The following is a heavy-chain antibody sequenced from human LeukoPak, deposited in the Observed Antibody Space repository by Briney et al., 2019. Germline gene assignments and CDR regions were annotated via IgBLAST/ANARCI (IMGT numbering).Heavy chain of an antibody. J-gene: IGHJ1*01. D-gene: IGHD3-22*01. CDR2: IYYSGRT. CDR1: GDSVSRSDSY. V-gene: IGHV4-39*01. CDR3: SRRRYYDSSGYLE. Sequence: SETLSLTCTIFGDSVSRSDSYWDWIRQPPGKGLEWIGTIYYSGRTYYSPSLKSRVTLSVDMSNNQFSLTLSSVTAADTALYFCSRRRYYDSSGYLEWGQGTLVTVSS.